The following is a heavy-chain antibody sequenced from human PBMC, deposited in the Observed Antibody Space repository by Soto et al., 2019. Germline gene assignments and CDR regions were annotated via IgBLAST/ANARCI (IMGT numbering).Heavy chain of an antibody. D-gene: IGHD3-22*01. Sequence: PVGSLRLSCAASVFTFSSYWMHCVRQAPGKWLVWVSRINSDGSSTSYADSVKGRFTISRDNAKNTLYLQMNSLRAEDTAVYYCARDGTYYYDSSGYYSYYYYGMEGLGQGTTGIVSS. V-gene: IGHV3-74*01. CDR3: ARDGTYYYDSSGYYSYYYYGMEG. CDR1: VFTFSSYW. CDR2: INSDGSST. J-gene: IGHJ6*02.